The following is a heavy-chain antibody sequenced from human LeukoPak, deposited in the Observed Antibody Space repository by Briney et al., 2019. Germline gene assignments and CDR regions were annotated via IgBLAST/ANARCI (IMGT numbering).Heavy chain of an antibody. J-gene: IGHJ4*02. Sequence: GGSLRLSCAASGFTFSTYDMHWVRQATGKGLEWVSGIGVGFDAYYPGSVKGRFTISRDNDKKSLFLEMSNLGAGDTALYFCVARKTLNGGRSSGDVYWGQGTLVTVSS. CDR1: GFTFSTYD. V-gene: IGHV3-13*04. CDR2: IGVGFDA. CDR3: VARKTLNGGRSSGDVY. D-gene: IGHD4-23*01.